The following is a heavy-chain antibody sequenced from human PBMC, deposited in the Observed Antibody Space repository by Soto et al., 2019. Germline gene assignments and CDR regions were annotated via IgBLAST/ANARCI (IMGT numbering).Heavy chain of an antibody. J-gene: IGHJ6*02. V-gene: IGHV4-59*01. Sequence: SETLSLTCTVSGGSISSYYWSWIRQPPGKGLEWIGYIYYSGSTNYNPSLKSRVTISVDTSKNQFSLKLSSVTAADTAVYYCARENRVVAANHYYYYYYGMDVWGQGTTVTVYS. CDR2: IYYSGST. D-gene: IGHD3-22*01. CDR1: GGSISSYY. CDR3: ARENRVVAANHYYYYYYGMDV.